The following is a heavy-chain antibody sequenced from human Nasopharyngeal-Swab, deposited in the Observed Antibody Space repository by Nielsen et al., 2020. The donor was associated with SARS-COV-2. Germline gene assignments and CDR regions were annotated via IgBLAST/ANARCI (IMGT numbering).Heavy chain of an antibody. Sequence: GESLKISCAASGFTFSSYAMSWVRQAPGKGLEWVSAISCSGGNTYYADSVKGRFTISRDNSKNTLYLQMNSLRAEDTAVYYCSKGREYYGSGSYCNWFDPWGQGTLVTVSS. CDR3: SKGREYYGSGSYCNWFDP. V-gene: IGHV3-23*01. J-gene: IGHJ5*02. CDR2: ISCSGGNT. CDR1: GFTFSSYA. D-gene: IGHD3-10*01.